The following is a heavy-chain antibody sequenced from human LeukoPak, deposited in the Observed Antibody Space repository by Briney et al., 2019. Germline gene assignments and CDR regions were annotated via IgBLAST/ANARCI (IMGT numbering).Heavy chain of an antibody. V-gene: IGHV3-66*01. J-gene: IGHJ4*02. Sequence: GGSLRLSCAASGFTVTSYGMSWVRQAPGKGPEWVSVFYSDGGVRYTDSVQGRFTISRDNGKNSLSLQMNSLRAEDTAVYYCARDRGGRVVVTATYFDSWGQGTLVTVSS. D-gene: IGHD2-21*02. CDR1: GFTVTSYG. CDR3: ARDRGGRVVVTATYFDS. CDR2: FYSDGGV.